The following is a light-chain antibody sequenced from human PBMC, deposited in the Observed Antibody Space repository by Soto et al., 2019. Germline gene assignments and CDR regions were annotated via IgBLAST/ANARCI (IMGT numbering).Light chain of an antibody. V-gene: IGKV3-15*01. CDR3: QQYKDWPPIT. CDR2: GAS. CDR1: QTVSRY. Sequence: EIVMTQSPVTLSVSPGERVTLSCRASQTVSRYLAWYQQKPGQAPRLLIYGASTRATGIPARFSGSGSGTDFTLIISSLQSEDFAVYYCQQYKDWPPITFGQGTRLEIK. J-gene: IGKJ5*01.